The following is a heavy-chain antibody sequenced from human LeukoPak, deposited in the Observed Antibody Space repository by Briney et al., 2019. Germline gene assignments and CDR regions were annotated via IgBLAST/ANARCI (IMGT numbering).Heavy chain of an antibody. CDR1: GGSISSYY. D-gene: IGHD3-16*01. J-gene: IGHJ4*02. Sequence: KPSETLALTCTVSGGSISSYYWSWIRQPPGKGLEWIGYIYYSGRTNYNPSLKSRVTISVDTSKNQFSLKLSSVTAADTAVYYCARDPWGQTGYFDYWGQGTLVTVSS. CDR3: ARDPWGQTGYFDY. V-gene: IGHV4-59*01. CDR2: IYYSGRT.